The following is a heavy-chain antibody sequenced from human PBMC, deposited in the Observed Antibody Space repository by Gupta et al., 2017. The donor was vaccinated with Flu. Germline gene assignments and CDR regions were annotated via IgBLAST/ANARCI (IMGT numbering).Heavy chain of an antibody. CDR2: INHSGST. Sequence: QVQLQQWGAGLLKPSETLSLTCAVYGGSFSGYYWSWIRQPPGKGLEWIGEINHSGSTNYNPSLKSRVTISVDTSKNQFSLKLSSVTAADTAVYYCARGGHIVGATPFDYWGQGTLVTVSS. J-gene: IGHJ4*02. CDR3: ARGGHIVGATPFDY. D-gene: IGHD1-26*01. V-gene: IGHV4-34*01. CDR1: GGSFSGYY.